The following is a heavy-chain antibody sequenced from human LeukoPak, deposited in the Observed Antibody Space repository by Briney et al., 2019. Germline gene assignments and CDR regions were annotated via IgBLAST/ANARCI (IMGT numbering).Heavy chain of an antibody. D-gene: IGHD3-16*01. CDR3: ASQLFLNYFDY. V-gene: IGHV3-21*01. J-gene: IGHJ4*02. Sequence: PGGSLRLSCAASGFTFSSYTMNWVRQAPGKGLEWVSSISSSSNDIYYADSVKGRFTISRDNAKNSLYLQMNSLRAEDTAVYYCASQLFLNYFDYWGQGTLVTVSS. CDR2: ISSSSNDI. CDR1: GFTFSSYT.